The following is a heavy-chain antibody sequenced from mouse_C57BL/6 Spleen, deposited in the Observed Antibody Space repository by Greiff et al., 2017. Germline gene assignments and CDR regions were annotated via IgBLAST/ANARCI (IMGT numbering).Heavy chain of an antibody. Sequence: VQLQQSGAELVRPGASVTLSCTASGYTFTDYEMHWVKQTPVHGLEWIGAIDPETGGTAYTQKFKGKAILPADNSSNTAYLVIRGLTSEDSAVYYCTRYRSGYSFADWGQGTLVTVSA. V-gene: IGHV1-15*01. J-gene: IGHJ3*01. CDR3: TRYRSGYSFAD. D-gene: IGHD3-2*02. CDR2: IDPETGGT. CDR1: GYTFTDYE.